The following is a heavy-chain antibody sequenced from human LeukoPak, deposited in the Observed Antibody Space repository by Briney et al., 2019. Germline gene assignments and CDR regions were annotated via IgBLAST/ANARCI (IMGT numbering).Heavy chain of an antibody. D-gene: IGHD5-24*01. Sequence: SETLSLTCTVSGGSLSSSSYYWGWIRQPPGTGLEWIGSIYYSGSTYYNPSLKSRVTISVDTSKNQFSLKLSSVTAADTAVYYCEIQGITNAFDIWGQGTMVTVSS. CDR3: EIQGITNAFDI. V-gene: IGHV4-39*01. CDR2: IYYSGST. J-gene: IGHJ3*02. CDR1: GGSLSSSSYY.